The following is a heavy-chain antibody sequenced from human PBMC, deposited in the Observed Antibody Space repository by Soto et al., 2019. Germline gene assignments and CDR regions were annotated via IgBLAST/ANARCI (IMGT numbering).Heavy chain of an antibody. V-gene: IGHV3-23*01. CDR2: LSGSGQAI. CDR1: GFVFTSNA. J-gene: IGHJ4*02. Sequence: EVQLLDSGGDLVQPGGSLRLSCVASGFVFTSNAMSWIRQAPGGRLEWVSSLSGSGQAIYYADSVRGRFTISRDTSKNTLFLHMDYLRVHDTAVYYCAVGGWFAEPATRWGLGTVVTVSS. D-gene: IGHD3-10*01. CDR3: AVGGWFAEPATR.